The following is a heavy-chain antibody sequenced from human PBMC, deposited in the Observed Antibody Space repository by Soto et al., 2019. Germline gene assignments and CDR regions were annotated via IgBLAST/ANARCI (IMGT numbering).Heavy chain of an antibody. CDR2: IYHSGST. V-gene: IGHV4-30-2*01. CDR1: AGSISSGGYS. Sequence: SETLSLTCAVSAGSISSGGYSWSWIRQPPGKGLEWIGYIYHSGSTYYNPSLKSRVTISVDRSKNQFSLKLSSVTAADTAVYYFARGGDGGKDYIDYCDQATLLTVST. J-gene: IGHJ4*02. CDR3: ARGGDGGKDYIDY. D-gene: IGHD2-21*02.